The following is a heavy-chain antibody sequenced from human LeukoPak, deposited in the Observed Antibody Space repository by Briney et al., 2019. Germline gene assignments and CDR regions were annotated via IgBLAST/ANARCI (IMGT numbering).Heavy chain of an antibody. V-gene: IGHV1-18*01. CDR1: GYTFIKYG. CDR2: ISGYNGNT. D-gene: IGHD3-9*01. CDR3: ARVTDYDILTGYYMDY. Sequence: ASVKVSCKASGYTFIKYGISWVRQAPGQGPEWMGWISGYNGNTNYAQKLQGGVTMTTDTSTSTAYMELRSLRSDDTAVYYCARVTDYDILTGYYMDYWGQGTLVTVSS. J-gene: IGHJ4*02.